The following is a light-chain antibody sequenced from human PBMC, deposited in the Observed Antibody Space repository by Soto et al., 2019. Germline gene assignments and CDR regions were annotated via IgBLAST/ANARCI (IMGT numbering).Light chain of an antibody. J-gene: IGLJ3*02. CDR3: SSYAGSDNFGV. V-gene: IGLV2-8*01. CDR2: EVT. CDR1: SSDVGGYNY. Sequence: QSVLTQPPSASGSPGQSVTISCTGTSSDVGGYNYVSWYQQHPGKAPKLIIYEVTQRPSGFPDRFSGSKSGNTASLTVSGLQTEDEADYYCSSYAGSDNFGVFGGGTKLTVL.